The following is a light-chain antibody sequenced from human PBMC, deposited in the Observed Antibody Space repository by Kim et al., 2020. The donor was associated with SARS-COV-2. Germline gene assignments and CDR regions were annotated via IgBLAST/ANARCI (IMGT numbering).Light chain of an antibody. CDR1: LRLGGW. J-gene: IGKJ5*01. CDR2: DAA. CDR3: QHRSTYPIT. V-gene: IGKV1-5*01. Sequence: ASVEDRVTITCRASLRLGGWLAWYQQTPGNAPKLLIYDAASVGSGVPSRCSGSGSGTEFALTIGSLQPDDSATYYFQHRSTYPITFGQGTRLEIK.